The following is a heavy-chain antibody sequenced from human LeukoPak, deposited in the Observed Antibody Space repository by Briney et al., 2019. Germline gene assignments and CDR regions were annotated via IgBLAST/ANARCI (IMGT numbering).Heavy chain of an antibody. CDR3: ARDAGYYGYFDY. D-gene: IGHD3-3*01. Sequence: SETLSLTCTVSGGSISSYYWSWIRQPPGKGLEWIGYIYYSGSTNYNPSLKSRVTISVDTSKNQFSLKLSSVTAADTAVYYCARDAGYYGYFDYWGQGTLVTVSS. V-gene: IGHV4-59*01. CDR2: IYYSGST. J-gene: IGHJ4*02. CDR1: GGSISSYY.